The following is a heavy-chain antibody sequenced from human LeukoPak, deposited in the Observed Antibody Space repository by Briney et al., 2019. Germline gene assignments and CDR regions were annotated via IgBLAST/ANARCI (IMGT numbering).Heavy chain of an antibody. CDR1: GYTLTELS. Sequence: ASVKVSCKVSGYTLTELSMHWVRQAPGKGLEWMGGFDPEDGETIYAQKFQGRVTMTEDTSTDTAYMELSSLRSEDTAVYYCATKVVYYDFWRRNAFDIWGQGTMVTVSS. D-gene: IGHD3-3*01. V-gene: IGHV1-24*01. J-gene: IGHJ3*02. CDR3: ATKVVYYDFWRRNAFDI. CDR2: FDPEDGET.